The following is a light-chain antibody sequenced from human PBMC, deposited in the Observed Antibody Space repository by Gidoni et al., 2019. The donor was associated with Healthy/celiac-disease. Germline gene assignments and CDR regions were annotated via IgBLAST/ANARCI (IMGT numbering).Light chain of an antibody. CDR1: QSVSSY. V-gene: IGKV3-11*01. CDR3: QQRSNWPPAIT. CDR2: DAS. Sequence: EIVLTQSPATLSLSPGERATLYCRASQSVSSYLAWYQQKPGQAPRLLIYDASNRATGIPARFSGSGSGTDFTLTISSLEPEDFAVYYCQQRSNWPPAITFGGGTKVEIK. J-gene: IGKJ4*01.